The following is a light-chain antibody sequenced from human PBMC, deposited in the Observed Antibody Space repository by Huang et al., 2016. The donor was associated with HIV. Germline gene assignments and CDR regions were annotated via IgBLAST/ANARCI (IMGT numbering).Light chain of an antibody. CDR3: QQLKTYPLT. V-gene: IGKV1-9*01. CDR2: GSS. CDR1: QAIGKS. Sequence: IHLTQSPSSLSASVGARVTVTCRASQAIGKSLAWYQQSPGKAPKLLIYGSSTLQSGVAPRFSGNGSETEFTLTIASLLPGDFATYFCQQLKTYPLTFGGGT. J-gene: IGKJ4*01.